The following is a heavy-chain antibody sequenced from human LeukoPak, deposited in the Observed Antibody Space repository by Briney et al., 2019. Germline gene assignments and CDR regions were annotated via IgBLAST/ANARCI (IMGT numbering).Heavy chain of an antibody. CDR3: ARDLVERDDFPD. Sequence: ASVKVSCKASGYTFTGYYIHWVRQAPGQGLEWMGWINPNSGGTNYAQKFQGRVTMTRDTSISTAYMELSRLRSDDTAVYYCARDLVERDDFPDWGQGTLVIVSS. V-gene: IGHV1-2*02. J-gene: IGHJ4*02. CDR2: INPNSGGT. CDR1: GYTFTGYY. D-gene: IGHD3-3*01.